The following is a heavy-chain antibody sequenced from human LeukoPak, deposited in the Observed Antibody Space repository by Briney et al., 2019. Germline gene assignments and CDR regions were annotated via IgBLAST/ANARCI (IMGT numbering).Heavy chain of an antibody. CDR1: GGSISGFY. V-gene: IGHV4-59*01. D-gene: IGHD4/OR15-4a*01. J-gene: IGHJ6*02. CDR3: AKSMTMDYYGMDV. CDR2: IHYSGIT. Sequence: PSETLSPTCTASGGSISGFYWSWIRQPPGKGLEWIACIHYSGITNYKPSLESRDTLAVDMAKNQFSLRLSSVTAADTAIYFCAKSMTMDYYGMDVWGQGTTVTVSS.